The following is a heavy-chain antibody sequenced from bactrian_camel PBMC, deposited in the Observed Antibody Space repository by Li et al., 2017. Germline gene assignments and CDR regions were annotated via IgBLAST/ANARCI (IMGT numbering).Heavy chain of an antibody. CDR3: AAGSCPGGVRALEGRNFAY. Sequence: HVQLVESGGGSVQAGGSLRLSCVVSGYTNCRNNMNWYRQAPGKQREFVSGINSGRTTYTDSVKGRFTISRDYAKKTLYLQMNSLKSEDTAIYYCAAGSCPGGVRALEGRNFAYWGQGTQVTVS. J-gene: IGHJ6*01. CDR1: GYTNCRNN. CDR2: INSGRT. D-gene: IGHD5*01. V-gene: IGHV3S53*01.